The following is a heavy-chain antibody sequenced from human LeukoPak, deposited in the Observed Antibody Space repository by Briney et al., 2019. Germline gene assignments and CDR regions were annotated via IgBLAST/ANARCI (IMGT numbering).Heavy chain of an antibody. CDR1: GGSFSGYY. CDR3: ARVSTFWFDP. V-gene: IGHV4-34*01. D-gene: IGHD1-1*01. J-gene: IGHJ5*02. Sequence: SETLSLTCAVYGGSFSGYYRSWIRQPPGKGLEWIGEINHSGSTNYNPSLKSRVTISVDTSKNQFSLKLSSVTAADTAVYYCARVSTFWFDPWGQGTLVTVSS. CDR2: INHSGST.